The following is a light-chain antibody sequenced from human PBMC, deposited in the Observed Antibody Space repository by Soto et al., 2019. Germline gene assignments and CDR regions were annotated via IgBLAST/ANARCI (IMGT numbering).Light chain of an antibody. CDR2: DAS. CDR3: QQYNSYST. J-gene: IGKJ5*01. V-gene: IGKV3D-15*01. CDR1: QSVSSY. Sequence: EIVITRSPATLSVAPGGIATLSCRASQSVSSYLAWYQQNPGQAPRLLIYDASNRATGIPARLSGSGSGTEFTLTISSLQPEDFASYYCQQYNSYSTFGQGTRLEIK.